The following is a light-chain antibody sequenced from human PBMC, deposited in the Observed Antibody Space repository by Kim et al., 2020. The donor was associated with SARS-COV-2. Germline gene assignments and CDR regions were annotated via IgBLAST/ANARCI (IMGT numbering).Light chain of an antibody. CDR3: QQFNNWPPGIT. CDR1: QSIRSN. CDR2: GAS. V-gene: IGKV3-15*01. J-gene: IGKJ4*01. Sequence: IVLTQSPVILSVSPGERATLSCRASQSIRSNFLAWYQQKPGQAPRLLIHGASTRATGIPARFSGSGSGTDFTLTISSLQSEDFALYYCQQFNNWPPGITFGGGTRVEIK.